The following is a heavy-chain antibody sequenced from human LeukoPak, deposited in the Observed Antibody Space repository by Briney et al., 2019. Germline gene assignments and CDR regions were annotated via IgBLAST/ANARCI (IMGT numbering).Heavy chain of an antibody. J-gene: IGHJ3*02. D-gene: IGHD1-14*01. CDR2: INHSGST. CDR3: ARGLNNRKSGRRFDVFEI. CDR1: GGSFSGYY. V-gene: IGHV4-34*01. Sequence: SETLSLTCAVYGGSFSGYYWSWIRQPPGKGLEWIGEINHSGSTNYNPSLKSRVTISVDTSKNQFSLKLRSVTAADTAVYYCARGLNNRKSGRRFDVFEIWGQGTMVTVSS.